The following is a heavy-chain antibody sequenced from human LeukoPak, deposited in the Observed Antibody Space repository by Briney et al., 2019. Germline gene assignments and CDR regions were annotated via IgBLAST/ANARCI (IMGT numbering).Heavy chain of an antibody. CDR3: ARGNPFYSSGWYNY. D-gene: IGHD6-19*01. Sequence: SETLSLTCTVSGGSISSSSYYWGWVRQPPGRGLEWVGSIYYSGSTYYNPSLKSRVTISVDTSKNQFSLKLSSVTAADTAVYYCARGNPFYSSGWYNYWGQGTLVAVSS. CDR2: IYYSGST. V-gene: IGHV4-39*01. CDR1: GGSISSSSYY. J-gene: IGHJ4*02.